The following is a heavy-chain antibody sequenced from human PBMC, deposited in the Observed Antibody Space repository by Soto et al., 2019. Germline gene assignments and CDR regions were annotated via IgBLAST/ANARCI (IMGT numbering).Heavy chain of an antibody. CDR3: ASLSRVVGATSYFDY. CDR1: GGTFSSYT. J-gene: IGHJ4*02. V-gene: IGHV1-69*02. Sequence: GTSVKVSCKASGGTFSSYTISWVRQAPGQGLEWMGRIIPILGIANYAQKFQGRVTITADKSTSTAYMELSSLRSEDTAVYYCASLSRVVGATSYFDYWGQGTLVTVSS. D-gene: IGHD1-26*01. CDR2: IIPILGIA.